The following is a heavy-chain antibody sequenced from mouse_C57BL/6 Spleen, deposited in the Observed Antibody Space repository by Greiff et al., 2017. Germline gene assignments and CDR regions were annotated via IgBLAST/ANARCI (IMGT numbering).Heavy chain of an antibody. CDR1: GYAFSSYW. V-gene: IGHV1-80*01. Sequence: VQLQQSGAELVKPGASVKISCKASGYAFSSYWMNWVKQRPGKGLEWIGQISPGAGDTNYNGKFKGKATLTADKSSSTAYMQLSSLTSEDSAVYFCARGGNYYFDYWGQGTTLTVSS. D-gene: IGHD2-1*01. J-gene: IGHJ2*01. CDR3: ARGGNYYFDY. CDR2: ISPGAGDT.